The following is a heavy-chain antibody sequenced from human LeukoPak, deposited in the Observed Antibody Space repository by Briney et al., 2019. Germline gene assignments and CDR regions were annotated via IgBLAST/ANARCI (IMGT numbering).Heavy chain of an antibody. J-gene: IGHJ4*02. CDR3: ARRGELWSGYPFDA. V-gene: IGHV3-74*01. CDR2: IDSHGAAT. Sequence: PGGSLRLSCEATGFTFFNYWMHWVRQAPGKGLMWVSRIDSHGAATDYADSVKGRFTISRGNDKNTVYLQMDSLRTEDTAMYYCARRGELWSGYPFDAWGQGTLVSVSS. D-gene: IGHD3-3*01. CDR1: GFTFFNYW.